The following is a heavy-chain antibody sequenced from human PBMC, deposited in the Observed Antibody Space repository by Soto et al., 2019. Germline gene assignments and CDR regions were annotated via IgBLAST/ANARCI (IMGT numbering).Heavy chain of an antibody. V-gene: IGHV3-23*01. CDR3: AKGAPDSGYDWLPLNYYFDY. D-gene: IGHD5-12*01. CDR2: ISGSGGST. J-gene: IGHJ4*02. CDR1: GFTFSSYA. Sequence: GGSLRLSCAASGFTFSSYAMSWVRQAPGKGLEWVSAISGSGGSTYYADSVKGRFTISRDNSKNTLYLQMNSLRAEDTAVYYFAKGAPDSGYDWLPLNYYFDYWGQGTLVTVSS.